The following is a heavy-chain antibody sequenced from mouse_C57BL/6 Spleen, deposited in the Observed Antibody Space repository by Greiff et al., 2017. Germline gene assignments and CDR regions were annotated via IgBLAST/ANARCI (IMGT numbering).Heavy chain of an antibody. J-gene: IGHJ3*01. Sequence: QVQLQQSGPGLVQPSQSLSITCTVSGFSLTSYGVHWVRQSPGKGLEWLGVIWRGGSTDYNAAFMSRLSITKDNSKSQVFFKMNSLQADDTAIYYCAKNSLIYYDYDGCAYWGKGTLVTVSA. CDR1: GFSLTSYG. D-gene: IGHD2-4*01. CDR3: AKNSLIYYDYDGCAY. V-gene: IGHV2-5*01. CDR2: IWRGGST.